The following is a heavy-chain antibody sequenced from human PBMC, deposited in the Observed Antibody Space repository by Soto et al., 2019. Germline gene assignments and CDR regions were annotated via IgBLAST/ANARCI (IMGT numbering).Heavy chain of an antibody. J-gene: IGHJ6*02. D-gene: IGHD1-7*01. CDR2: ISGSGGST. Sequence: PGGSLRLSCAASGFTFSSYAMSWVRQAPGKGLEWVSAISGSGGSTYYADSVKGRFTISRDNSKNTLYLQMNSLRAEDTAVYYCARDLRKAGTTVKRYYYYGMDVWGQGTTVTVSS. V-gene: IGHV3-23*01. CDR1: GFTFSSYA. CDR3: ARDLRKAGTTVKRYYYYGMDV.